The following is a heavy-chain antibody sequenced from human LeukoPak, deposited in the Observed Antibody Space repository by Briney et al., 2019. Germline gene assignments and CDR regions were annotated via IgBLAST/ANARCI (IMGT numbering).Heavy chain of an antibody. J-gene: IGHJ3*02. Sequence: GGSLRLSCAASGFTFSSYWMHWVRQAPGKGLVWVSHINTDGSTTTYADSVKGRFTISRDNAKNTSYLQMNSLRAEDTAVYYCGRGNGHAFDIWGQGTMVTVSS. CDR3: GRGNGHAFDI. CDR2: INTDGSTT. D-gene: IGHD2-8*01. V-gene: IGHV3-74*01. CDR1: GFTFSSYW.